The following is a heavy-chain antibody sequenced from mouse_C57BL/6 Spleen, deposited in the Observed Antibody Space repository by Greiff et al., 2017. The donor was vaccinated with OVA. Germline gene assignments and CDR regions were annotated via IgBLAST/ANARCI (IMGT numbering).Heavy chain of an antibody. CDR2: IYPGDGDI. D-gene: IGHD1-2*01. CDR1: GYAFSSSW. V-gene: IGHV1-82*01. Sequence: QVQLQQSGPELVKPGASVKISCKASGYAFSSSWMNWVKQRPGKGLEWIGRIYPGDGDINYNGKFKGKATLTADKASSTAYMQLSSLTSEDSAVYFCARFTITTGAMDYWGQGTSVTVSS. CDR3: ARFTITTGAMDY. J-gene: IGHJ4*01.